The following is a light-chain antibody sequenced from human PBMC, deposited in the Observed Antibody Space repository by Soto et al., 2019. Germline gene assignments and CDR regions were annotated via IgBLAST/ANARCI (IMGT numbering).Light chain of an antibody. CDR3: MQNAHWPVA. Sequence: DVVMTQSPLSLPVTLGQPASMSCNSSQSLVYSDGNTYLSWFHQRPGQSPRRLIYKVSNRDSGVPDKFRGSGSGTDFALHITRVEAEDVGLYYCMQNAHWPVAFAPGTKVEIK. V-gene: IGKV2-30*01. J-gene: IGKJ1*01. CDR2: KVS. CDR1: QSLVYSDGNTY.